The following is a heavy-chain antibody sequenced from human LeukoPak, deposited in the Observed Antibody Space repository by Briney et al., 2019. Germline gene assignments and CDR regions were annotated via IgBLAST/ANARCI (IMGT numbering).Heavy chain of an antibody. CDR3: ARRRYSSGYYYGY. D-gene: IGHD3-22*01. CDR1: GGSISSYY. V-gene: IGHV4-4*07. Sequence: SETLSLTCTVSGGSISSYYWSWIRQPAGKGLEWIGRIYTSGSTYYNPSLKSRVTISVDTSKNQFSLKLSSVTAADTAVYYCARRRYSSGYYYGYWGQGTLVTVSS. J-gene: IGHJ4*02. CDR2: IYTSGST.